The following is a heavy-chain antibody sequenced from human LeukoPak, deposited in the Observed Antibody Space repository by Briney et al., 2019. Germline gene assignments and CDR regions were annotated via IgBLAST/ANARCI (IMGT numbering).Heavy chain of an antibody. CDR1: GFTFSTYW. CDR3: ARDRGYTQDY. Sequence: GGSLRLSCAASGFTFSTYWMHWVRHAPGKGLVWVSHIKSDGSSTSYADSVKGGFTISRDNAKNTLYLQMNSLRAEDTAVYFCARDRGYTQDYWGQGTLVTVSS. J-gene: IGHJ4*02. V-gene: IGHV3-74*01. D-gene: IGHD5-12*01. CDR2: IKSDGSST.